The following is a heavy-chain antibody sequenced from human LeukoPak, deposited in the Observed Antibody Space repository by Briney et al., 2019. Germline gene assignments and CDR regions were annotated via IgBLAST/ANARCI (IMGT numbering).Heavy chain of an antibody. CDR3: ATGLPNCSSTSCYKGSLNYFDY. J-gene: IGHJ4*02. Sequence: ASVKVSCKVSGYTLTELSMHWVRQAPGKGLESMGGFDPEDGETIYAQKLQGRVTMTEDTSTDTAYMELSSLRSEDTAVYYCATGLPNCSSTSCYKGSLNYFDYWGQGTLVTVSS. CDR1: GYTLTELS. V-gene: IGHV1-24*01. D-gene: IGHD2-2*02. CDR2: FDPEDGET.